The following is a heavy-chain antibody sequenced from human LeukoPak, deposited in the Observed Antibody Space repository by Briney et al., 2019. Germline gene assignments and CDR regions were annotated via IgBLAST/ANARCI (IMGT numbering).Heavy chain of an antibody. CDR2: ISYDGSNK. CDR1: GFTFSSYA. CDR3: ARDRYYDSSGYYYGMDV. J-gene: IGHJ6*02. D-gene: IGHD3-22*01. V-gene: IGHV3-30-3*01. Sequence: XGGSLRLSCAASGFTFSSYAMHWVRQAPGKGLEWVAVISYDGSNKYYADSVKGRFTISRDNSKNTLYLQMNSLRAEDTAVYYCARDRYYDSSGYYYGMDVWGQGTTVTVSS.